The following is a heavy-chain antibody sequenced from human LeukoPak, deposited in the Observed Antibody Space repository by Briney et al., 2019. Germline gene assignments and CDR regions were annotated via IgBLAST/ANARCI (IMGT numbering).Heavy chain of an antibody. CDR3: ARGFGEFRFLEWSQGGPSDY. J-gene: IGHJ4*02. CDR2: INTYTWNP. CDR1: GYTFTNYA. Sequence: ASVTVSCKASGYTFTNYALNWVRQAPGQGLEWMGWINTYTWNPTYAQGFTGRFVFSFDTSVSTAYLQISSLKAADTAVYYCARGFGEFRFLEWSQGGPSDYWGQGTLVTVSS. D-gene: IGHD3-3*01. V-gene: IGHV7-4-1*02.